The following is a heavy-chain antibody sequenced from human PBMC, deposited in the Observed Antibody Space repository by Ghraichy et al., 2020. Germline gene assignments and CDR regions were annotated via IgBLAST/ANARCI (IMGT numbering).Heavy chain of an antibody. V-gene: IGHV3-74*03. CDR2: ISTDGIET. J-gene: IGHJ4*02. Sequence: GALNTSCGASGFRFSAYWMQWVRQAPGKGLMWVSRISTDGIETKYADSVKGRFTISRDNAKNTLYLQMNSLRAEDTAVYFCAREGPTVTTCVDFWGQGTLVTVSS. D-gene: IGHD4-17*01. CDR3: AREGPTVTTCVDF. CDR1: GFRFSAYW.